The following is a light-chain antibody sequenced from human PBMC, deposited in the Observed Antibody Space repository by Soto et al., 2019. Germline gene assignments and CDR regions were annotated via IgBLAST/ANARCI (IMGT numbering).Light chain of an antibody. CDR2: GAS. V-gene: IGKV3-20*01. CDR1: QSVSSSY. J-gene: IGKJ4*01. Sequence: EIVLTQSPGTLSSSPGERATLSCRASQSVSSSYLAWYQQKPGQAPRLLIYGASSRATGIPDRFSGGGSGTDFTLTISRLEPEDFAVYYCQQYGSSPLTFGGGTKVEIK. CDR3: QQYGSSPLT.